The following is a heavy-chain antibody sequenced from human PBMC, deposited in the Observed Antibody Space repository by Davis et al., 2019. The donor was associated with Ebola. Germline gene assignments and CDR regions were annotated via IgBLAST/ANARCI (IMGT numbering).Heavy chain of an antibody. Sequence: MPSETLSLTCALYGGSFSGYYWSWIRQPPGKGLEWIGEINHSGSTNYNPSLKSRVTISVDTSKNQFSLKLSSVTAADTAVYYCARFRRTFYYYYGMDVWGQGTTVTVSS. D-gene: IGHD1/OR15-1a*01. CDR2: INHSGST. J-gene: IGHJ6*02. V-gene: IGHV4-34*01. CDR1: GGSFSGYY. CDR3: ARFRRTFYYYYGMDV.